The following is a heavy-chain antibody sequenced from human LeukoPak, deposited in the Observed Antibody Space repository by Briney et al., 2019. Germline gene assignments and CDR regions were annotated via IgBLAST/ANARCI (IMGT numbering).Heavy chain of an antibody. CDR1: GGSINSDDY. Sequence: SETLSLTCTVSGGSINSDDYWSWFRQPPGKGLEWIGHINNSGNKYYNPSLRSRVTISVDTSRNQFSLMLNSVTAADTAMYYCARDGYNYGGRLLDYWGQGTLVTVSS. V-gene: IGHV4-30-4*02. CDR3: ARDGYNYGGRLLDY. J-gene: IGHJ4*02. D-gene: IGHD5-18*01. CDR2: INNSGNK.